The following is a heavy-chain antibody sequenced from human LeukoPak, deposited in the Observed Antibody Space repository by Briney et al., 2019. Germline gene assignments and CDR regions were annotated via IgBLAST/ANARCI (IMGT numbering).Heavy chain of an antibody. CDR2: ISWNSGSI. CDR1: GFTFDDYA. Sequence: GGSLRLSCAASGFTFDDYAMHWVRQAPGKGLEWVSGISWNSGSIGYADSVKGRFTISRDNAKNSLYLQMNSLRAEDTAVYYCAKRAWLQSTYYFDYWGQGTLVTVSS. CDR3: AKRAWLQSTYYFDY. V-gene: IGHV3-9*01. D-gene: IGHD5-24*01. J-gene: IGHJ4*02.